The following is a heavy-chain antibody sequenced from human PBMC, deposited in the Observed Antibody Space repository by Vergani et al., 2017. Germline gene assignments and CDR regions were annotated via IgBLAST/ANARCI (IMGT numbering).Heavy chain of an antibody. CDR3: ARAYGRYDWFDY. Sequence: GQLVESGGGIVQPGRSLTLSCVASRSTFKTYPMSWVRQAPGKGLEWVSGISASGAPTYYADSVKGRVTISRDNSKNTLYLQMNSLRVEDTAVYYCARAYGRYDWFDYWCQRTLVTVSS. D-gene: IGHD1-20*01. CDR1: RSTFKTYP. V-gene: IGHV3-23*04. CDR2: ISASGAPT. J-gene: IGHJ4*01.